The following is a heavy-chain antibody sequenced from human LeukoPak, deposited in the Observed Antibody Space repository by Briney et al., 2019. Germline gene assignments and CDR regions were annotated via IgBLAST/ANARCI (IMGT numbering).Heavy chain of an antibody. CDR2: ISGSGGST. D-gene: IGHD5-24*01. V-gene: IGHV3-23*01. CDR3: AKGRGDGYSYPLLFDY. Sequence: SGGSLRLSCAASGFTFSSYAMSWVRQAPGKGLGWVSAISGSGGSTYYADSVRGRFTISRDNSKNTLYLQMNSLRAEDTGIYYCAKGRGDGYSYPLLFDYWGQGTLVTVSS. J-gene: IGHJ4*02. CDR1: GFTFSSYA.